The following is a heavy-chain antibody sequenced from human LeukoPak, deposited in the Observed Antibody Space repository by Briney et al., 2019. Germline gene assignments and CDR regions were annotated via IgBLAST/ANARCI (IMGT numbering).Heavy chain of an antibody. D-gene: IGHD3-3*01. J-gene: IGHJ6*03. V-gene: IGHV7-4-1*02. Sequence: ASVKVSCKASGYTFTSYAMNWVRQAPGQGLEWMGWINTNTGNPTYAQGFTGRFVFSLDTSVSTAYLQISSLKAEDTAVYYCARDLKGTYYDFWSGPGADMDVWGKGTTVTVSS. CDR1: GYTFTSYA. CDR3: ARDLKGTYYDFWSGPGADMDV. CDR2: INTNTGNP.